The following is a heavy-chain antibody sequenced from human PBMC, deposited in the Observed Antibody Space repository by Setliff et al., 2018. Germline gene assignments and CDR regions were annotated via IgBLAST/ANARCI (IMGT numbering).Heavy chain of an antibody. J-gene: IGHJ6*03. CDR1: GGTFRSYG. V-gene: IGHV1-69*05. CDR2: TIPMFGSA. D-gene: IGHD5-12*01. Sequence: SVKVSCKASGGTFRSYGIRWVRQAPGQGLEWMGGTIPMFGSANYAQKFQGRVTIITDEFTGTAYMELSSLRTEDTAVYYCAREGVDIRSSTDYRYYMDVWGKGTTVTVSS. CDR3: AREGVDIRSSTDYRYYMDV.